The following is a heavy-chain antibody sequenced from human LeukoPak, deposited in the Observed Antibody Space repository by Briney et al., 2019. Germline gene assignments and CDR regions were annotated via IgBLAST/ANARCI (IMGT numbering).Heavy chain of an antibody. D-gene: IGHD4-17*01. J-gene: IGHJ6*02. CDR2: ISGSGGST. CDR1: GFTFSSYA. Sequence: PGGSLRLSCAASGFTFSSYAMSWVRQALGRGLEWVSAISGSGGSTYYADSVKGRFTISRDNSKNTLYLQMNSLRAEDTAVYYCAKDDGAYYYYYGMDVWGQGTTVTVSS. V-gene: IGHV3-23*01. CDR3: AKDDGAYYYYYGMDV.